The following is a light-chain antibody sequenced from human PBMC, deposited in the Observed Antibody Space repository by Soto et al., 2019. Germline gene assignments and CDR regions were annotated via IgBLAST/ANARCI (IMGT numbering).Light chain of an antibody. CDR2: GAS. CDR1: ESISRN. Sequence: EIVMTQSPATLSVSPGERATLSCRASESISRNLAWYQQKPGQGPRLLIYGASTRATGIPARFSGSGSGTEFTLTISSLQSEDFAVYYCQQYNNWPPYTFGQGTTLEIK. V-gene: IGKV3-15*01. J-gene: IGKJ2*01. CDR3: QQYNNWPPYT.